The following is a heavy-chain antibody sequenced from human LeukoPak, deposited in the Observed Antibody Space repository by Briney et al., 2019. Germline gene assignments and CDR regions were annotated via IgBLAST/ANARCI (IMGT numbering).Heavy chain of an antibody. CDR2: ISAYIGNT. J-gene: IGHJ4*02. D-gene: IGHD6-13*01. CDR1: GYTLTSYG. CDR3: ARYIGYSSSWYLDY. Sequence: ASVKVSCKASGYTLTSYGISRVRQAPGQGLEWMGWISAYIGNTNYAQKLQGRVTMTTDTSTSTAYMELRSLRSDDTAVYYCARYIGYSSSWYLDYWGQGTLVTVSS. V-gene: IGHV1-18*01.